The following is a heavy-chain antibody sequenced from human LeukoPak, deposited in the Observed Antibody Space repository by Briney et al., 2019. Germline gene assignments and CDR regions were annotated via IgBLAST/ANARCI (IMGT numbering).Heavy chain of an antibody. J-gene: IGHJ5*02. D-gene: IGHD3-10*01. CDR3: ARDLWFGDSNWFDP. V-gene: IGHV3-7*01. CDR1: GFTFSNYG. Sequence: GRSLRLSCAASGFTFSNYGMHWVRQAPGKGLEWVANIKQDGSEKYYVDSVKGRFTISRDNAKNSLYLQMNSLRAEDTAVYYCARDLWFGDSNWFDPWGQGTLVTVSS. CDR2: IKQDGSEK.